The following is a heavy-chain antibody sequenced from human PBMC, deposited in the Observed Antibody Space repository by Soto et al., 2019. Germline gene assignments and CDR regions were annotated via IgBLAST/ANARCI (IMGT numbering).Heavy chain of an antibody. CDR1: GFTFSSYG. Sequence: GGSLRLSCAASGFTFSSYGMHWVRQAPGKGLEWVAVISYDGSNKCYADSVKGRFTISRDNSKNTLYLQMNSLRAEDTAVYYCAKDFPISGDYCMDYWGQGTLVTAPQ. J-gene: IGHJ4*02. CDR3: AKDFPISGDYCMDY. CDR2: ISYDGSNK. V-gene: IGHV3-30*18. D-gene: IGHD4-17*01.